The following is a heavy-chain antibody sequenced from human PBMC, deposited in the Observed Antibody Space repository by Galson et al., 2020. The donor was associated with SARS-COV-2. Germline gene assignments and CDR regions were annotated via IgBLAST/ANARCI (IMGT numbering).Heavy chain of an antibody. CDR2: MSSDGSNI. D-gene: IGHD2-8*01. Sequence: TGGSLRLSCAASRFTFSNYAIHWVRQAPGKGLQWVSVMSSDGSNIYYADSVKGRFTISRDNSKNTLYLQMNSLRPEDTAVYYCTRGEGGYCTHGVCCPSGYWGQGTLVIVSS. V-gene: IGHV3-30-3*01. CDR3: TRGEGGYCTHGVCCPSGY. CDR1: RFTFSNYA. J-gene: IGHJ4*02.